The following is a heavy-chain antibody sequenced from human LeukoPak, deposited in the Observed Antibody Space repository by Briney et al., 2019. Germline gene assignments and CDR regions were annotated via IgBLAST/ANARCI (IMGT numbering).Heavy chain of an antibody. CDR1: GYTFTSYD. D-gene: IGHD6-13*01. Sequence: ASVKVSCKASGYTFTSYDINWVRQATGQGLAWMGWMNPNSGNTGYAQKFQGRVTITRNTSISTAYMELSSLRSEDTAVYYCARESAAAGHAFDYWGQGTLVTVSS. V-gene: IGHV1-8*03. CDR2: MNPNSGNT. CDR3: ARESAAAGHAFDY. J-gene: IGHJ4*02.